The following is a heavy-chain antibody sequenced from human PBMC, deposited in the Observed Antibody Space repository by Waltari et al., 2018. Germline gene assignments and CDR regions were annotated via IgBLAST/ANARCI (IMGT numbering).Heavy chain of an antibody. J-gene: IGHJ4*02. Sequence: QVQLQESGPGLVKPLGTLSLTCVVSGGSIYINNWWSWVRQAPGKGLDWIGEIYHTGSTNYNPALKSRVTISVDKSRNHFSLNLTSVTVADTALYYCASRAVAGNNFDYWGQGRLVTVSS. CDR2: IYHTGST. V-gene: IGHV4-4*02. CDR3: ASRAVAGNNFDY. CDR1: GGSIYINNW. D-gene: IGHD6-19*01.